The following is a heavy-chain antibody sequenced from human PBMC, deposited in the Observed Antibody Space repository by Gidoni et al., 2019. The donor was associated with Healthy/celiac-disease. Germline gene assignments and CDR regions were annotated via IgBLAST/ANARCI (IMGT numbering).Heavy chain of an antibody. Sequence: EVQLVESGGGLVQPGGSLRLSCAASGLTFRSYWMSWVRQAPGKGMEWVANIKQDGSEKYYVDSVKGRFTISRDNAKNSLYLQMNSLRAEDTAVYYCAREFSGYDSSGYYYMSYSYFQHWGQGTLVTVSS. CDR1: GLTFRSYW. J-gene: IGHJ1*01. CDR2: IKQDGSEK. D-gene: IGHD3-22*01. CDR3: AREFSGYDSSGYYYMSYSYFQH. V-gene: IGHV3-7*03.